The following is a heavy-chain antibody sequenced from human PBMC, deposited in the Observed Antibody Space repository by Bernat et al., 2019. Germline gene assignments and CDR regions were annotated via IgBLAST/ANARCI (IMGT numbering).Heavy chain of an antibody. V-gene: IGHV3-33*01. CDR1: GFIFSSYG. CDR2: IWYDGSNK. D-gene: IGHD2-8*02. CDR3: ARGSCTGTVCYVGNGFDY. J-gene: IGHJ4*02. Sequence: QVQLVESGGGVVQPGRSLRLSCAASGFIFSSYGMHWVRQAPGKGLEWVAVIWYDGSNKQYADSMKGRFTISRDNSKNTVYLQMNSLRAEDTAVYYCARGSCTGTVCYVGNGFDYWGQGTLVTVSS.